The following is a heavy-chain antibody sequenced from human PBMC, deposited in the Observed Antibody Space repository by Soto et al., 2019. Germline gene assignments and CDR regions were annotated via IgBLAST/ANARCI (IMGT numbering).Heavy chain of an antibody. J-gene: IGHJ4*02. CDR2: ISHDGRNK. D-gene: IGHD6-13*01. Sequence: QVQLVESGGGVVQPGRSLRLSCAASGFTFSRYVMHWVRQAPGKGLEWVATISHDGRNKDYADSVKGRFTISRDNSKNTLYLQMDSLRVEDTPVYYCAKDRSSTWSFDYWGQGTLVTVSA. V-gene: IGHV3-30*18. CDR1: GFTFSRYV. CDR3: AKDRSSTWSFDY.